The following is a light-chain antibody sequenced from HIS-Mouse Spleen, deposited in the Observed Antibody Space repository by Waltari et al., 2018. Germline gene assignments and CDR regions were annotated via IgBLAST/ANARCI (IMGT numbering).Light chain of an antibody. V-gene: IGLV2-11*01. Sequence: QSALTQPRSVSGSPGQSVTISCTGTSSDVGGYNYVSWYQQHQGKDPQLMIYDVSKRASGVPDRFSGSKSGNTASLTISGLQAEDEADYYCAAWDDSLNGNYVFGTGTKVTVL. CDR2: DVS. CDR1: SSDVGGYNY. CDR3: AAWDDSLNGNYV. J-gene: IGLJ1*01.